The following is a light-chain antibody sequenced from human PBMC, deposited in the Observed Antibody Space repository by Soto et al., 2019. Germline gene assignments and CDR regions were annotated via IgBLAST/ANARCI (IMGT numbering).Light chain of an antibody. V-gene: IGLV2-8*01. CDR1: SSDVGGYNY. CDR2: EVS. CDR3: SSYAGSNNPVI. Sequence: QYVLTQPPSASGSPGQSVTISCTGTSSDVGGYNYVSWYQQHPGKAPKFLIFEVSRRPSGVPDRFSGSKSGNTASLTVSGLQADDEADYYCSSYAGSNNPVIFGGGTKVTVL. J-gene: IGLJ2*01.